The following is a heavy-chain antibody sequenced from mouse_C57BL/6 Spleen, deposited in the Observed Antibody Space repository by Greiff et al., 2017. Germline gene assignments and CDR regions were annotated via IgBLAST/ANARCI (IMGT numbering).Heavy chain of an antibody. D-gene: IGHD1-1*02. J-gene: IGHJ3*01. V-gene: IGHV1-64*01. CDR3: ARSTGGGCYLAY. CDR1: GYTFTSYW. CDR2: IHPNSGST. Sequence: QVQLQQPGAELVKPGASVKLSCKASGYTFTSYWMHWVKQRPGQGLEWIGMIHPNSGSTNYNEKFKSKATLTVDKSSSTAYMQLSSLTSEDSAVXDCARSTGGGCYLAYWGQGTLVTVSA.